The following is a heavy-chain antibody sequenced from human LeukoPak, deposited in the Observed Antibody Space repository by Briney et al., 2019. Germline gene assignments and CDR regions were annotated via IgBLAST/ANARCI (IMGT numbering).Heavy chain of an antibody. J-gene: IGHJ4*02. CDR2: IYSGGST. CDR3: ARSHYDSSGYDN. CDR1: RFTFSNYW. D-gene: IGHD3-22*01. V-gene: IGHV3-66*01. Sequence: GGSLRLSCAASRFTFSNYWMHWVRQAPGKGLEWVSVIYSGGSTYYADSVKGRFTISRDNSKNTLYLQMNSLRAEDTAVYYCARSHYDSSGYDNWGQGTLVTVSS.